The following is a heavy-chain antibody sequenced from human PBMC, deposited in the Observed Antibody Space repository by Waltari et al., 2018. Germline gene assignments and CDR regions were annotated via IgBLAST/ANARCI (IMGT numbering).Heavy chain of an antibody. D-gene: IGHD4-17*01. Sequence: EVQLVESGGGLLQPGGSLRLSCAASGFTVSRNYLSWVRKAPGKGLEWVSVIYSGDSTYYADSVKGRFTIFRDNSKNTLYLQMNSLRAEDTAVYYCARVTDDYGDYDYFDYWGQGTLVTVSS. J-gene: IGHJ4*02. CDR3: ARVTDDYGDYDYFDY. V-gene: IGHV3-53*01. CDR2: IYSGDST. CDR1: GFTVSRNY.